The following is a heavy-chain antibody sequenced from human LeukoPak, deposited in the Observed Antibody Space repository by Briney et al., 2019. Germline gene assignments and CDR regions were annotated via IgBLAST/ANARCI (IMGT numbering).Heavy chain of an antibody. V-gene: IGHV3-23*01. Sequence: PGGSLRLSCAVSGITLSNYAMSWVRQAPGKGLEWVSAISGSGGSTYYADSVKGRFTISRDNSKNTLYLQMNSLRAEDTAVYYCANGEAVAGTLDYWGQGTLVTVSS. D-gene: IGHD6-19*01. CDR3: ANGEAVAGTLDY. CDR1: GITLSNYA. J-gene: IGHJ4*02. CDR2: ISGSGGST.